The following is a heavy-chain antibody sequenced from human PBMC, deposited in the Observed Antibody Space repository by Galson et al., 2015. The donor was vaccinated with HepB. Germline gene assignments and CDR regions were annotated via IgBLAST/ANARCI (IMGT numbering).Heavy chain of an antibody. CDR1: GFTFSNAR. CDR3: TTEVGYDYVWGSYPPHYFQH. CDR2: IKSKTDGGTT. Sequence: SLRLSCAASGFTFSNARMSWVRQAPGKGLEWVGRIKSKTDGGTTDYAAPVKGRFTISRDDSKNTLYLQMNSLKTEDTAVYYCTTEVGYDYVWGSYPPHYFQHWGQGTLVTVSS. V-gene: IGHV3-15*01. J-gene: IGHJ1*01. D-gene: IGHD3-16*02.